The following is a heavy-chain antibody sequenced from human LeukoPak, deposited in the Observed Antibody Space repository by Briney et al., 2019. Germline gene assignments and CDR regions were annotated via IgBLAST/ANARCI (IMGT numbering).Heavy chain of an antibody. D-gene: IGHD1-26*01. Sequence: SETLSLTCTVSGGSISSSSYYWGWIRQPPGKGLEWIGSIYYSGSTYYNPSLKSRVTISVDTSKNQFSLKLSSVTAADTAVYYCARHQQGVGAIIDYWGQGPLVTVSS. V-gene: IGHV4-39*01. CDR3: ARHQQGVGAIIDY. J-gene: IGHJ4*02. CDR2: IYYSGST. CDR1: GGSISSSSYY.